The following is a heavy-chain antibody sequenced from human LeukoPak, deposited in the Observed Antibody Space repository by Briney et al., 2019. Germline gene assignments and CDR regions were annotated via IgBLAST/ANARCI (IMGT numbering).Heavy chain of an antibody. J-gene: IGHJ4*02. V-gene: IGHV4-4*08. CDR3: ARGPGSHFDY. CDR1: GGSVSSYY. CDR2: IHNSGRT. Sequence: SETLSLTCSVSGGSVSSYYWSWIRQSPGKGLEWIGYIHNSGRTNYNPSLKSRVTISLDKSKNQFSLKLSSVTAADTAVYYCARGPGSHFDYWGQGTLVTVSS. D-gene: IGHD1-26*01.